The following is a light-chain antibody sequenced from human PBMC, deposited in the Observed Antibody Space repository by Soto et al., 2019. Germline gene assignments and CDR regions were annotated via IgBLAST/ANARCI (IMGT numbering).Light chain of an antibody. Sequence: IQLTQSPSSLSASVGDRVTITCRASQGVSSYLAWYQQKPGKAPNLLIYVTSTLQSGVPSRFRGIGSGTDFTLTISSLQPEDFATYYCQQHNSYPLTFGGGTKVEIK. CDR2: VTS. J-gene: IGKJ4*01. CDR3: QQHNSYPLT. CDR1: QGVSSY. V-gene: IGKV1-9*01.